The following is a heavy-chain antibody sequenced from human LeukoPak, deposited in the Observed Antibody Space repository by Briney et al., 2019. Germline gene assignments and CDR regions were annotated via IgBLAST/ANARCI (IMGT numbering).Heavy chain of an antibody. Sequence: SSVKVSCKASGGTFSSYAISWVRQAPGQGLEWMGWISAHNGNTHYAQNLQGRVTMTRDTSTNTAYMEVRSLRSDDTAVYYCARDLFNWNDVLGSYFDYWGQGTLVTVSS. J-gene: IGHJ4*02. CDR2: ISAHNGNT. CDR1: GGTFSSYA. D-gene: IGHD1-1*01. CDR3: ARDLFNWNDVLGSYFDY. V-gene: IGHV1-18*01.